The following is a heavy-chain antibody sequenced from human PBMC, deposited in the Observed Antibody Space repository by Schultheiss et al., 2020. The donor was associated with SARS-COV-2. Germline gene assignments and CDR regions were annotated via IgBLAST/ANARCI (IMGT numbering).Heavy chain of an antibody. J-gene: IGHJ5*02. CDR1: GFTFSSYS. Sequence: GGSLRLSCAASGFTFSSYSMNWVRQAPGKGLEWVSYISSSSSTIYYADSVKGRFTISRDNAKNSLYLQMNSLRAEDTAVYYCTTRSFRSGDWFDPWGQGTLVTVSS. D-gene: IGHD1-14*01. CDR3: TTRSFRSGDWFDP. CDR2: ISSSSSTI. V-gene: IGHV3-48*01.